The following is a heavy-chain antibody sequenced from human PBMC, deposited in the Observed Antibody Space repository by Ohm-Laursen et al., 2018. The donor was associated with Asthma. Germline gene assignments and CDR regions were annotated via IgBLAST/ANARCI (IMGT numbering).Heavy chain of an antibody. J-gene: IGHJ4*02. D-gene: IGHD3-10*01. CDR1: GFTFSSYG. V-gene: IGHV3-33*01. Sequence: RSLRLSCAASGFTFSSYGMHWVRQAPGKGLEWVAVIWYDGSNKYYADSVKGRFTISRDNSKNTLYLQMNSLRAEDTAVYYCARGYGSGSYYPYYFDYWGQGTLVTVSS. CDR3: ARGYGSGSYYPYYFDY. CDR2: IWYDGSNK.